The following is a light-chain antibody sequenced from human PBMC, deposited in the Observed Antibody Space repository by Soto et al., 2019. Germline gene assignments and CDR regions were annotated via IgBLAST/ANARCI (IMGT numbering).Light chain of an antibody. CDR1: QTITNY. J-gene: IGKJ1*01. CDR3: PRCEPVSGT. Sequence: DIQMTQSPSSLSASVGDTVTITCRTSQTITNYFNWYPQKPGNAPRILLYAAASLQTGVPSRFSGSGSGTDFTIAITSLPPEDFATYYCPRCEPVSGTFSTGTKGAI. CDR2: AAA. V-gene: IGKV1-39*01.